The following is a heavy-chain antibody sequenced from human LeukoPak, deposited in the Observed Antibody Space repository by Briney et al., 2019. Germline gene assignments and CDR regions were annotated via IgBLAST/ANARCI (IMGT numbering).Heavy chain of an antibody. V-gene: IGHV3-74*01. CDR1: GFTFSSYW. CDR3: AKRDSSGSLPRLFDY. Sequence: GGSLRLSCAASGFTFSSYWMHWVRQAPGKGLVWVSRINSDGSSTSYADSVKGRITISRDNAKNTLYLQMNSLRAEDTAVYYCAKRDSSGSLPRLFDYWGQGTLVTVSS. CDR2: INSDGSST. J-gene: IGHJ4*02. D-gene: IGHD6-19*01.